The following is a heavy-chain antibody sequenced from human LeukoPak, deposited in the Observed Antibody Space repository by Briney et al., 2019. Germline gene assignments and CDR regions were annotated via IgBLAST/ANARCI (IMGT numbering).Heavy chain of an antibody. Sequence: PSETLSLTCTVSGGSISSSSYYWGWIRQPPGKGLEWIGSIYYSGSTYYNPSLKSRVTISVDTSKNQFSLKLSSVAAADTAVYYCAGPRGYSGYDLSGDDAFDIWGQGTMVTVSS. CDR3: AGPRGYSGYDLSGDDAFDI. CDR1: GGSISSSSYY. J-gene: IGHJ3*02. V-gene: IGHV4-39*01. CDR2: IYYSGST. D-gene: IGHD5-12*01.